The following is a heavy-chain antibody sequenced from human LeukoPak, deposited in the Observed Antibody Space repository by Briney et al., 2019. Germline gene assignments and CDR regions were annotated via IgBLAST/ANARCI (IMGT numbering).Heavy chain of an antibody. V-gene: IGHV3-53*01. CDR2: IYSGGST. CDR1: GFTVSSNY. Sequence: GGSLRLSCAASGFTVSSNYMSWVRQAPGKGLEWVSVIYSGGSTYYADSVKGRFTISRDNSKNTLYLQMNSLRAEDTAVYYCARGQVYDILTGSHFDIWGQGTMVTVSS. CDR3: ARGQVYDILTGSHFDI. D-gene: IGHD3-9*01. J-gene: IGHJ3*02.